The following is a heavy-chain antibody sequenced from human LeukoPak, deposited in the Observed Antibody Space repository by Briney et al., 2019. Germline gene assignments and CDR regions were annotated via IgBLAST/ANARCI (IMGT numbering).Heavy chain of an antibody. Sequence: ASVKVSCKASGYTFTSYDINWVRQATGQGLEWMGWMNPNSGNTGYAQKFQGRVTMTRNTSISTAYMELSSLRSEDTAVYYCARVLEYSYGYYYYMDVWGKGTTVTVSS. CDR1: GYTFTSYD. CDR3: ARVLEYSYGYYYYMDV. V-gene: IGHV1-8*01. CDR2: MNPNSGNT. J-gene: IGHJ6*03. D-gene: IGHD5-18*01.